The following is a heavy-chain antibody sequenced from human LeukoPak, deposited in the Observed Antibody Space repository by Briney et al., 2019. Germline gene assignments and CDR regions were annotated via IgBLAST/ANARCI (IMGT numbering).Heavy chain of an antibody. CDR1: GFTFSNYA. V-gene: IGHV3-23*01. Sequence: GGSLRLSCVTSGFTFSNYAMNWVRQAPGKGLEWVSAMSGSGGSTYYADSVKGRFTISRDNSKNTLYMQMNSLRAEDTAVYYCARGLYDSSGYWGQGTTVTVSS. D-gene: IGHD3-22*01. CDR2: MSGSGGST. J-gene: IGHJ6*02. CDR3: ARGLYDSSGY.